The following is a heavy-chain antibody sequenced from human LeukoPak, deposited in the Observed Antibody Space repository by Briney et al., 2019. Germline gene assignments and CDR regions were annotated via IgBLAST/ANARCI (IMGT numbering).Heavy chain of an antibody. D-gene: IGHD2-21*01. CDR2: IFPGDFDT. CDR3: ARARHCASSSCIHDF. Sequence: PGESLKISCKPSGYSFTSHWIAWVRQMPGRGLEWMGIIFPGDFDTRYSPSFQGQVTFSADKSISTAYLEWSSLTASDSAIYYCARARHCASSSCIHDFWGPGTQVTVSS. V-gene: IGHV5-51*01. J-gene: IGHJ4*02. CDR1: GYSFTSHW.